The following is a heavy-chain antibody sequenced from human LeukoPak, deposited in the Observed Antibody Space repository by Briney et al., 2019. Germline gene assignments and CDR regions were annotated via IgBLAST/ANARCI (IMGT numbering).Heavy chain of an antibody. J-gene: IGHJ5*02. V-gene: IGHV1-18*01. CDR3: ARDRVGGYIYGGNWFDP. CDR2: ISPFNGNT. Sequence: GASVKVSCKASGYIFTSYGISWVRQAPGQGLESMGWISPFNGNTKYVQKFQGRVTMTTDTSTSTAYLELRSLRSDDTAVYYCARDRVGGYIYGGNWFDPWGPGTLVTVSS. D-gene: IGHD5-18*01. CDR1: GYIFTSYG.